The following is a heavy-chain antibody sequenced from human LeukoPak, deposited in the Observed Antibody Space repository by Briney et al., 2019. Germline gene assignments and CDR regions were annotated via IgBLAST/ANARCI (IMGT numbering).Heavy chain of an antibody. J-gene: IGHJ4*02. D-gene: IGHD3-3*01. CDR1: GGSISSYY. V-gene: IGHV4-59*01. Sequence: PSETLSLTCTVSGGSISSYYWSWIRQPPGKGLEWIGYIYYSGSTNHDPSLKSRATISVDTSKNQFSLKLSSVTAADTAVYYCARDRGWSGYYSDWGQGTLVTVSS. CDR3: ARDRGWSGYYSD. CDR2: IYYSGST.